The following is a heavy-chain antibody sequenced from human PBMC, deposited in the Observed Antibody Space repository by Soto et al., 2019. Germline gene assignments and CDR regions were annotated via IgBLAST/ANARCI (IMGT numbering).Heavy chain of an antibody. J-gene: IGHJ6*02. CDR2: ITSNGGNT. Sequence: GGSLRLSCAASGFTFSSYAMHWVRQAPGKGLEDVSAITSNGGNTDYASSVKGRFTISRDNSKNTLYLQMGSLRAEDMAVYYCARRIPFGYGMDVWGQGTTVTVSS. D-gene: IGHD2-21*01. CDR3: ARRIPFGYGMDV. CDR1: GFTFSSYA. V-gene: IGHV3-64*01.